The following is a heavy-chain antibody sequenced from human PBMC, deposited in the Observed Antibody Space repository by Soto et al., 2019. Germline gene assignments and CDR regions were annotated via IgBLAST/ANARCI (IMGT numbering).Heavy chain of an antibody. J-gene: IGHJ4*02. Sequence: SETLSLTCTVSGGSVSNSNYYWGWIRQSPGKGLEWIGCVYYRGRSYSKSSVKSRVTISVDTSKNQFSLNLNSVTASDTAVYYCVSQRTSVLTQAYFDYWGPGALVTVSS. CDR3: VSQRTSVLTQAYFDY. CDR1: GGSVSNSNYY. V-gene: IGHV4-39*01. D-gene: IGHD2-8*01. CDR2: VYYRGRS.